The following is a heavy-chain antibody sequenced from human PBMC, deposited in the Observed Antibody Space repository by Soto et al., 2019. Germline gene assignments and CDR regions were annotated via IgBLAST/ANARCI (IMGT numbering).Heavy chain of an antibody. D-gene: IGHD6-6*01. J-gene: IGHJ6*02. V-gene: IGHV1-18*04. CDR1: GYTFTSYG. CDR2: ISAYNGNT. Sequence: QVQLVQSGAEVKKTGASVKVSCKASGYTFTSYGISWVRQAPGQGLEGMGWISAYNGNTNYAQKLQGRVTMTTDTSTSTAYMELRSLRSDDAAVYYCARDQAARDYYYGMDVSCQGTTVTVSS. CDR3: ARDQAARDYYYGMDV.